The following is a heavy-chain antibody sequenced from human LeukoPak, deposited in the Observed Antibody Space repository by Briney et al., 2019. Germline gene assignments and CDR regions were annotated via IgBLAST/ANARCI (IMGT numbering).Heavy chain of an antibody. CDR1: GGSISSGSYY. Sequence: PSETLSLTCTVSGGSISSGSYYWSWIRQPAGKGLEWIGRTYTSGSTNYNPSLKSRVTISLDTSKNQFSLKLNSVTAADTAVYYCARGHQQLGLFDPWGQGTLVTVSS. V-gene: IGHV4-61*02. CDR3: ARGHQQLGLFDP. D-gene: IGHD6-13*01. J-gene: IGHJ5*02. CDR2: TYTSGST.